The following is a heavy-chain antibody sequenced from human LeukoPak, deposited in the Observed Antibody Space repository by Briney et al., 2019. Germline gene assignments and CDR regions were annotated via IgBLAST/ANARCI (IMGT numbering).Heavy chain of an antibody. V-gene: IGHV3-53*01. CDR1: GFTVSSNY. CDR2: IYSGGST. CDR3: AKFMGRYCSGGSCYFDY. D-gene: IGHD2-15*01. J-gene: IGHJ4*02. Sequence: PGGSLRLSCAASGFTVSSNYMSWVRQAPGKGLEWVSVIYSGGSTYYADSVKGRFTISRDNSKNTLYLQMNSLRAEDTAVYYCAKFMGRYCSGGSCYFDYWGQGTLVTVSS.